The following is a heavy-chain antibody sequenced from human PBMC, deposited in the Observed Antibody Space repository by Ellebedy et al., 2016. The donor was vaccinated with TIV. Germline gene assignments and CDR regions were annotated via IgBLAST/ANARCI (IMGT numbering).Heavy chain of an antibody. D-gene: IGHD4-17*01. CDR2: INEDGTKK. CDR1: GFRFSRYW. CDR3: ARAIYGASYL. J-gene: IGHJ2*01. Sequence: GESLKISCAASGFRFSRYWMSWVRQAPGKGLEWVANINEDGTKKHYVDSVRGRFTISRDYAGNSLFLQMNSLGAEDTAVYYCARAIYGASYLWGRGTLVTVSS. V-gene: IGHV3-7*01.